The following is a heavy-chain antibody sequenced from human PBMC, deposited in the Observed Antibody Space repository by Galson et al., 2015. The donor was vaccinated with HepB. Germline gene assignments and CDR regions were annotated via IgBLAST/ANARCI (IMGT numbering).Heavy chain of an antibody. CDR1: GFTFSSYS. J-gene: IGHJ5*02. V-gene: IGHV3-21*01. CDR3: ARGVEGGYNWKGNWFDP. Sequence: SLRLSCAASGFTFSSYSMNWVRQAPGQGLEWVSSISSSSSYIYYADSVKGRFTISRDNAKNSLYLQMNSLRAEDTAVYYCARGVEGGYNWKGNWFDPWGQGTLVTVSS. CDR2: ISSSSSYI. D-gene: IGHD1-1*01.